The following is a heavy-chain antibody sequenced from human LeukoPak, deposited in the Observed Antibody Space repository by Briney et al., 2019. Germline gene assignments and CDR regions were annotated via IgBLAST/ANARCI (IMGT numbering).Heavy chain of an antibody. J-gene: IGHJ4*02. CDR3: ARYSSSRYFDY. Sequence: ASVKVSCKASGYTFTSYDINWVRQATGQGLEWMGWMNPNSGNTGYAQKFQGRVTMTRNTSISTAYMELSSLRSEDTAVCYCARYSSSRYFDYWGQGTLVSVSS. D-gene: IGHD6-13*01. CDR2: MNPNSGNT. V-gene: IGHV1-8*01. CDR1: GYTFTSYD.